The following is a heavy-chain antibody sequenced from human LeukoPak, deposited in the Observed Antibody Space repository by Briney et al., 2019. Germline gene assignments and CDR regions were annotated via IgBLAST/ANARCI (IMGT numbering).Heavy chain of an antibody. CDR1: GGSISSYY. CDR3: ARDCTNTYCYSYYFDY. J-gene: IGHJ4*02. V-gene: IGHV4-4*07. CDR2: IYTSGST. D-gene: IGHD2-15*01. Sequence: PSETLSLTCTVSGGSISSYYWGWIRQPAGKGLEWIGRIYTSGSTNYNPSLKSRVSISVDKSRNQFPLKLSSVTAADTAVYYCARDCTNTYCYSYYFDYWGQGTLVTVSS.